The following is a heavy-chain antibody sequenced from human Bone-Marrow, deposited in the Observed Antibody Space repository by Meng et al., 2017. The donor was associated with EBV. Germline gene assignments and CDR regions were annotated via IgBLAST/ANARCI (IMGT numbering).Heavy chain of an antibody. J-gene: IGHJ4*02. Sequence: QVHLQVSGPGLVKPSGTLSLTCDVSGDSIGSSHWWSWVRQPPGKGLEWIGKIYHSGSTSYNPSLRSRVTISVDKSKSQFSLKLTSVTAADTAVYYCARDYYGYNYFDYWGQGTLVTVSS. D-gene: IGHD3-22*01. CDR3: ARDYYGYNYFDY. CDR1: GDSIGSSHW. V-gene: IGHV4-4*02. CDR2: IYHSGST.